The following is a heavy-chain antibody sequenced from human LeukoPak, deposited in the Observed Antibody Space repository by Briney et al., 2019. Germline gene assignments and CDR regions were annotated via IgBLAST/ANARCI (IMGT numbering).Heavy chain of an antibody. D-gene: IGHD1-26*01. J-gene: IGHJ4*02. Sequence: ASVKVSCKVSGYTLTELSMHWVRQAPGKGLEWMGGFDPEDGETIYAQKFQGRVTMTEDTSTDTAYMELSSLRSEDTAVYYCTTVRWELLRKGYFDYWGQGTLVTVSS. V-gene: IGHV1-24*01. CDR1: GYTLTELS. CDR2: FDPEDGET. CDR3: TTVRWELLRKGYFDY.